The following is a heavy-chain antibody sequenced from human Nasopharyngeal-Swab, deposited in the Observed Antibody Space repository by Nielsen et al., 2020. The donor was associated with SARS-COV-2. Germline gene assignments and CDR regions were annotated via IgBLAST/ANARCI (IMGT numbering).Heavy chain of an antibody. CDR3: ARGIVGAIDC. J-gene: IGHJ4*02. V-gene: IGHV3-53*01. D-gene: IGHD1-26*01. CDR1: GFTVSSNY. CDR2: IYSGGST. Sequence: GESLKISCAASGFTVSSNYMSWVRQAPGKGLEWVSVIYSGGSTYYADSVKGRFTISRDNSKNTLYLQMNSLRAEDTAVYYCARGIVGAIDCWGQGTLVTVSS.